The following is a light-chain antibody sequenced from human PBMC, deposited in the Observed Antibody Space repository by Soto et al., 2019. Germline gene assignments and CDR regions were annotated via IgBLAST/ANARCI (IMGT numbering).Light chain of an antibody. J-gene: IGKJ4*01. CDR3: QQSFSTPLT. CDR1: QSISSY. V-gene: IGKV1-39*01. CDR2: AAS. Sequence: EIQMTQSPSSLSASVGDRITITCRASQSISSYLNWYQEKPGKAPKVLIYAASSFQSGVPSRFSGSGSGTDFTLTISSLQPEDFATYYCQQSFSTPLTFGGGTKVEIK.